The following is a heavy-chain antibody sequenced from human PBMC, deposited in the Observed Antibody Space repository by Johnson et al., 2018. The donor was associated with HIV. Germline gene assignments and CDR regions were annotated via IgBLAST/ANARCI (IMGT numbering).Heavy chain of an antibody. CDR3: ASGIAVAGTLLDAFDI. Sequence: VQLVESGGGLVQPGRSLRLSCAASGFTFDDSGMSWVRQAPGKGLEWVSGINWNGGSTGYADSVKGRFTISRDNAKKSLYLQMNSLRAEDTAVYYCASGIAVAGTLLDAFDIWGQGTMVTVSS. D-gene: IGHD6-19*01. CDR1: GFTFDDSG. J-gene: IGHJ3*02. CDR2: INWNGGST. V-gene: IGHV3-20*04.